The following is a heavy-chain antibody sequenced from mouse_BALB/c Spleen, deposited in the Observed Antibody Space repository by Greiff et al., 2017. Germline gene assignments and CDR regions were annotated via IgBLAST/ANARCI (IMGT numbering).Heavy chain of an antibody. CDR2: IWAGGST. CDR1: GFSLTSYG. CDR3: ARGGEGITTSWFAY. D-gene: IGHD1-2*01. J-gene: IGHJ3*01. V-gene: IGHV2-9*02. Sequence: QVQLKESGPGLVAPSQSLSITCTVSGFSLTSYGVHWVRQPPGKGLEWLGVIWAGGSTNYNSALMSRLSISKDNSKSQVFLKMNSLQTDDTAMYYCARGGEGITTSWFAYWGQGTLVTVSA.